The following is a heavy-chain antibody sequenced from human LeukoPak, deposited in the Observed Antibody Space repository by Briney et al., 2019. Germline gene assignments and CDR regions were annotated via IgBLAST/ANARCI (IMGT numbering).Heavy chain of an antibody. CDR3: ATDSSGWTFDY. CDR2: INPNSGDT. CDR1: GYTFTGYY. V-gene: IGHV1-2*02. Sequence: ASVKVFCKASGYTFTGYYMQWVRQAPGQGLEWMGWINPNSGDTNYAQKFQGRVTMTRDTSISIAYMELSRLRSDDTAVYYCATDSSGWTFDYWGQGTLVTVSS. D-gene: IGHD6-19*01. J-gene: IGHJ4*02.